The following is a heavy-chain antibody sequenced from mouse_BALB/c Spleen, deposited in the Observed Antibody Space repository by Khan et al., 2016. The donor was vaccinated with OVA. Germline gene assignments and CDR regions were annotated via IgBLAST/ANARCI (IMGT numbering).Heavy chain of an antibody. CDR2: ISTYYGDA. CDR3: VRGSGNSRFAY. J-gene: IGHJ3*01. D-gene: IGHD1-3*01. CDR1: GYTFTDFA. Sequence: QVQLKQSGAELVRPGVSVKISCKGSGYTFTDFAIHWVKQSHAKSLEWIGVISTYYGDADYNQEFKGKATMTVDKSSSTAFVELARLTPEDSANYYCVRGSGNSRFAYWGQGTLVTVSA. V-gene: IGHV1S137*01.